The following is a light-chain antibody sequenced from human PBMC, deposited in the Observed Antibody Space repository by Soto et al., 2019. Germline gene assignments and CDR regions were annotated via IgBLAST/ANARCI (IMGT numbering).Light chain of an antibody. CDR1: SSEVGSYNL. CDR2: EVN. CDR3: CSYAGTVAYV. Sequence: QSALTRPPSLSGSPGQAITISFTGTSSEVGSYNLVSWYQRLPGKAPKVIICEVNKRPSGVSYRFSGSESGNTAPLTISGLQTEDEADYYCCSYAGTVAYVFGTGTKVTVL. V-gene: IGLV2-23*02. J-gene: IGLJ1*01.